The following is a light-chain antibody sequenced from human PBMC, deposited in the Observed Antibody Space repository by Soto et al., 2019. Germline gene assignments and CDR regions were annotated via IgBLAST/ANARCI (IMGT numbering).Light chain of an antibody. J-gene: IGLJ1*01. CDR3: SSYAGTNSRYV. V-gene: IGLV2-8*01. CDR2: EVN. CDR1: GSDIGGYNF. Sequence: QSALTQPPSASGSPGQSVTISCTGTGSDIGGYNFVSWYQQRPGKVPKLIIYEVNKRPSGVPDRFSGSNSGNTASLTVSGLQADDEADYYCSSYAGTNSRYVFGAGTKLTVL.